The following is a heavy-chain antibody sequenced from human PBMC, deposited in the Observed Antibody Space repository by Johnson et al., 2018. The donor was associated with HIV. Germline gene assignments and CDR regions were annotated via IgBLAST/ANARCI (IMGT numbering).Heavy chain of an antibody. V-gene: IGHV3-30*18. D-gene: IGHD1-26*01. CDR2: ISYDGSNK. Sequence: VLLLESGGGVVQPGRSLRLSCAASGFTFSSYGMHWVRQAPGKGLEWVALISYDGSNKYHADSVKGRFTISRDNSKNPLYLQMNSLRAEDTAVYYCAKDRVGGSYDLRFDAFDIWGQGTMVTVSS. CDR3: AKDRVGGSYDLRFDAFDI. J-gene: IGHJ3*02. CDR1: GFTFSSYG.